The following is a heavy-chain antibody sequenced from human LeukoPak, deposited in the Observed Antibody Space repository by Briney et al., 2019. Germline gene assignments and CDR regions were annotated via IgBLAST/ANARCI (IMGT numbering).Heavy chain of an antibody. CDR2: ISSSGSTI. J-gene: IGHJ4*02. Sequence: PGGSLRLSCAASGFTFSSYEMNWVRQAPGKGLEWVSYISSSGSTIYYADSVKGRFTISRDNAKNSLYLQMNSLRAEDTAVYYCARADLRTDYWGQGTLVTVSS. CDR3: ARADLRTDY. CDR1: GFTFSSYE. V-gene: IGHV3-48*03. D-gene: IGHD1-14*01.